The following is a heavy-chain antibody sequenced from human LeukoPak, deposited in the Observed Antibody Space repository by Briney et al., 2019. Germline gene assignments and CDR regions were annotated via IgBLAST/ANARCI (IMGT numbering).Heavy chain of an antibody. Sequence: ASVKVSCKASGYTFTSYGISWVRQAPGQGLEWMGWISAYNGNTNYAQKLRGRVTMTTDTSTSTAYMELRSLRSDDTAVYYCARQLYCSGGSCYRKPGIKKNYYYYYYMDVWGKGTTVTVSS. CDR3: ARQLYCSGGSCYRKPGIKKNYYYYYYMDV. V-gene: IGHV1-18*01. CDR2: ISAYNGNT. D-gene: IGHD2-15*01. J-gene: IGHJ6*03. CDR1: GYTFTSYG.